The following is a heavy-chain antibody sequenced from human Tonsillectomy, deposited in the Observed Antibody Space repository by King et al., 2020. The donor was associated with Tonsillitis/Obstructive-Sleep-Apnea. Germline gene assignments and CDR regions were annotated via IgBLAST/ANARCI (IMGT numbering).Heavy chain of an antibody. CDR3: TTDFVEGGVVVDY. CDR1: GFTFSNAW. Sequence: LQLVESGGGLIKPGGSLRLSCSASGFTFSNAWMSWVRQAPGKGLEWVGRVKSKTDGGTTDYAAPGKGRFTISREDSKDMLYLQMSSLKTEDTAVYYCTTDFVEGGVVVDYWGQGTLVTVSS. D-gene: IGHD3-16*01. CDR2: VKSKTDGGTT. V-gene: IGHV3-15*01. J-gene: IGHJ4*02.